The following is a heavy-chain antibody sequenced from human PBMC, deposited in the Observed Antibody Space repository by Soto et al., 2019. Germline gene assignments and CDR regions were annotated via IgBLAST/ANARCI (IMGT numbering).Heavy chain of an antibody. CDR2: FSGGGGGT. J-gene: IGHJ4*02. D-gene: IGHD1-1*01. V-gene: IGHV3-23*01. CDR1: GFTLSDYG. CDR3: VRWNGFGDH. Sequence: EVQLLDSGGGLVQPGGSLRLSCAVSGFTLSDYGVTWVRQAPGKGLEWVSGFSGGGGGTFYADSVKGRFTISRDDSKNTAYLQMNSPGVEDTAVYYCVRWNGFGDHWGQGTLVTVSS.